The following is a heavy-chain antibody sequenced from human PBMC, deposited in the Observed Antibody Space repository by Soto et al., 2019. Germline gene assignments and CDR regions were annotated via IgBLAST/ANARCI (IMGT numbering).Heavy chain of an antibody. CDR1: GYTFTSYV. V-gene: IGHV1-18*01. Sequence: QVQLVQSGAEVKKPGASVKVSCRPSGYTFTSYVISWVRLAPGQGPEWMGWISTYNGNTNYAQEFQGRGTMATDTPTSTAYMELTSLRSDDTAVSCCARDLIAATGADYWGQGTLVTVSS. CDR3: ARDLIAATGADY. D-gene: IGHD6-13*01. J-gene: IGHJ4*02. CDR2: ISTYNGNT.